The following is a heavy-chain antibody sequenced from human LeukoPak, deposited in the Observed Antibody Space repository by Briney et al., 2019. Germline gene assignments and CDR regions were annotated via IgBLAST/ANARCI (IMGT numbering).Heavy chain of an antibody. V-gene: IGHV3-30*02. CDR2: IWYDGSNK. CDR3: AKSGGSTSSPFDY. CDR1: GFTFSSYG. D-gene: IGHD2-2*01. J-gene: IGHJ4*02. Sequence: GGSLRLSCAASGFTFSSYGMHWVRQAPGKGLEWVAFIWYDGSNKYYADSVKGRFTISRDNSKNTLYLQMNSLRAEDTAVYYCAKSGGSTSSPFDYWGQGTLVTVSS.